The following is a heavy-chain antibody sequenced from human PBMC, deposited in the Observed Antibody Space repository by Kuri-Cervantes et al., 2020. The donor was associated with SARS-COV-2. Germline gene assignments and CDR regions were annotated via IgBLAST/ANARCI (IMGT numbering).Heavy chain of an antibody. J-gene: IGHJ4*02. CDR2: IRYDGSNK. CDR3: AKDRKQIAAAGLDY. CDR1: GFTFSDYY. V-gene: IGHV3-30*02. Sequence: GGSLRLSCAASGFTFSDYYMSWIRQAPGKGLEWVAFIRYDGSNKYYADSVKGRFTTSRDNSKNTLYLQMNSLRAEDTAVYYCAKDRKQIAAAGLDYWGQGTLVTVSS. D-gene: IGHD6-13*01.